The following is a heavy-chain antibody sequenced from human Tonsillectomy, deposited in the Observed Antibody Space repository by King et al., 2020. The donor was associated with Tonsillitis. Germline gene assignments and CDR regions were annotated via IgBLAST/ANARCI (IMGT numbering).Heavy chain of an antibody. J-gene: IGHJ5*02. CDR1: GFTFSSYW. Sequence: QLVQSGGGLVQPGGSLRLSCAASGFTFSSYWMSWVRQAPGKGLEWVANIKQDGSEKYYVDYVKGRFTISRDNAKNSLYLQMNSLRAEDTAVYYCASDPDYYGSGTRTESNWFAPWGQGTLVTVSS. CDR2: IKQDGSEK. V-gene: IGHV3-7*01. CDR3: ASDPDYYGSGTRTESNWFAP. D-gene: IGHD3-10*01.